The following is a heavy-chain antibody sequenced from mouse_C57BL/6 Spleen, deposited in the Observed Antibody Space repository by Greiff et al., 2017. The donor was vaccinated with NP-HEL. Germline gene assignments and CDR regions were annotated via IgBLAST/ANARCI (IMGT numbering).Heavy chain of an antibody. CDR3: ARGIYYGNYVYYFDY. CDR2: IYPSDSET. Sequence: QVQLKQPGAELVRPGSSVKLSCKASGYTFTSYWMDWVKQRPGQGLEWIGNIYPSDSETHYNQKFKDKATLTVDKSSSTAYMQLSSLTSEDSAVYYCARGIYYGNYVYYFDYWGQGTTLTVSS. J-gene: IGHJ2*01. D-gene: IGHD2-1*01. CDR1: GYTFTSYW. V-gene: IGHV1-61*01.